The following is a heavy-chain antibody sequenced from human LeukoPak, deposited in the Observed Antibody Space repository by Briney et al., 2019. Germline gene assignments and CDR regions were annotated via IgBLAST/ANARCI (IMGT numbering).Heavy chain of an antibody. CDR3: AKDQVSSGSYYPN. CDR1: GFTFRIYA. D-gene: IGHD3-10*01. J-gene: IGHJ4*02. Sequence: GGSLRLSCAASGFTFRIYAMSWVRQAPGKGLEWVSAISGTGHSTYYADSVKGRFTISRDNSKNTLYLQMNSLRAEDTAVYYCAKDQVSSGSYYPNLGQGTLVTVSS. CDR2: ISGTGHST. V-gene: IGHV3-23*01.